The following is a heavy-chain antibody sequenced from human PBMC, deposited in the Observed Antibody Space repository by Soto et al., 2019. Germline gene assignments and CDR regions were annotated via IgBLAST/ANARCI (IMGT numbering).Heavy chain of an antibody. CDR2: ISGNGAST. J-gene: IGHJ3*02. CDR3: SRTRLYDNVGYHRDGFDI. V-gene: IGHV3-23*01. CDR1: GFTFRSYT. Sequence: GGSLRLSCAASGFTFRSYTMNWVRQAPGKGLEWVSGISGNGASTYSADSVQGRFTVFRDNSKNTVFLQMNSLMAEDTAVYYCSRTRLYDNVGYHRDGFDIWGQGTMVTVSS. D-gene: IGHD3-22*01.